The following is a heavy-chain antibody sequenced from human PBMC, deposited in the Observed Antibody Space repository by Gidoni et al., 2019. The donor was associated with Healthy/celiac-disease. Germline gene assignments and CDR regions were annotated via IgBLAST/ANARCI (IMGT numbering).Heavy chain of an antibody. Sequence: QVQLQESGPGLVKPSATLSLTCTVSGGSISSYYWSWIRQPPGKGLEWIGYIYYSGSTNYNPSLKSRVTISVDTSKNQFSLKLSSVTAADTAVYYCAGDSSGWFPGAFDIWGQGTMVTVSS. D-gene: IGHD6-19*01. CDR3: AGDSSGWFPGAFDI. V-gene: IGHV4-59*08. CDR1: GGSISSYY. J-gene: IGHJ3*02. CDR2: IYYSGST.